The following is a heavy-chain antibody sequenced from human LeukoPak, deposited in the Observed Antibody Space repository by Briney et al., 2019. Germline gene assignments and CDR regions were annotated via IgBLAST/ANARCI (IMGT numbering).Heavy chain of an antibody. Sequence: GASVKVSCKASGGTFSSYAISWVRQAPGQGLEWMGRIIPILGIANYAQKFQGRVTITVDKSTSTAYMELSSLRSEDTAVYYCARYSDGGSSDYFDYWGQGTLVTVSS. CDR2: IIPILGIA. V-gene: IGHV1-69*04. CDR3: ARYSDGGSSDYFDY. D-gene: IGHD4-23*01. CDR1: GGTFSSYA. J-gene: IGHJ4*02.